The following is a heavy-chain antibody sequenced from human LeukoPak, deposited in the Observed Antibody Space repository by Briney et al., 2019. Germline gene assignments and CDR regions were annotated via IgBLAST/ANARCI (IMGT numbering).Heavy chain of an antibody. V-gene: IGHV4-59*10. CDR1: GGSFSGYY. D-gene: IGHD3-10*01. CDR3: AGMLESDYGSGSSYDY. CDR2: IYTSGST. J-gene: IGHJ4*02. Sequence: SETQSLTCVVYGGSFSGYYWSWIRQPAGKGLEWIGRIYTSGSTNYNPSLKSRVTISVDTSKNQFSLKLSSVTAADTAVYYCAGMLESDYGSGSSYDYWGQGTLVTVSS.